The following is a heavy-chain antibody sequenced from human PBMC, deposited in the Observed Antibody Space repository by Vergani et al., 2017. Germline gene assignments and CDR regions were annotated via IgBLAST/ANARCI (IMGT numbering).Heavy chain of an antibody. D-gene: IGHD1-1*01. CDR3: ARDRWGGNDDNAFDI. J-gene: IGHJ3*02. V-gene: IGHV1-2*02. CDR2: INPNSGGT. CDR1: GYTFTGYY. Sequence: QVQLVQSGAEVKKPGASVKVSCKASGYTFTGYYMHWVRQAPGQGLEWMGWINPNSGGTNYAQKFQGRVTMTRDTSISTDYIELSRRRSDDKDVYYCARDRWGGNDDNAFDIWGQGTMVTVSS.